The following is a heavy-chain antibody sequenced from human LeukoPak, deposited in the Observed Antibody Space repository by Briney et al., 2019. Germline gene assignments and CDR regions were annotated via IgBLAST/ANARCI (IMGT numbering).Heavy chain of an antibody. CDR3: VRGYSYGEEYFDY. Sequence: PGGSLRLSCAASGFTFSSYGMHWVRQAPGKGLVWVSRINSDGSSTSYADSVKGRFTISRDNAKNTLYLQMNSLRAEDTAVYYCVRGYSYGEEYFDYWGQGTLVTVSS. CDR1: GFTFSSYG. D-gene: IGHD5-18*01. V-gene: IGHV3-74*01. J-gene: IGHJ4*02. CDR2: INSDGSST.